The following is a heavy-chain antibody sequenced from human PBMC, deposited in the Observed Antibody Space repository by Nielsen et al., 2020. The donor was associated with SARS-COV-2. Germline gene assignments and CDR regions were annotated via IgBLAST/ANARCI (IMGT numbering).Heavy chain of an antibody. D-gene: IGHD6-19*01. J-gene: IGHJ4*02. CDR3: ARGGTSRQWLVRPDYFDD. CDR2: IYSGGST. V-gene: IGHV3-53*01. Sequence: GESLKISCAASGFTVSSNYMNWVRQAPGKGLECVSSIYSGGSTYYGDSVKGRFTISRDNPKNTVYLQMSNLRAEDTAVYFCARGGTSRQWLVRPDYFDDWGQGILVTVSS. CDR1: GFTVSSNY.